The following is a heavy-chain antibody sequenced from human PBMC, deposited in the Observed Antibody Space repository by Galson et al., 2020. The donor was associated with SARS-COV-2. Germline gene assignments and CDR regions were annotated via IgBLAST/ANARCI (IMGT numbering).Heavy chain of an antibody. J-gene: IGHJ2*01. CDR2: INHSGST. V-gene: IGHV4-34*01. CDR1: GGSFSGYY. Sequence: SETLSLTCAVYGGSFSGYYWSWIRQPPGKGLEWMGEINHSGSTNYNPSLKSRVTISVDTSKNQFSLKLSSVTAADTAVYYCARKKGVRGVGYFDLWGRGTLVTVSS. CDR3: ARKKGVRGVGYFDL. D-gene: IGHD3-10*01.